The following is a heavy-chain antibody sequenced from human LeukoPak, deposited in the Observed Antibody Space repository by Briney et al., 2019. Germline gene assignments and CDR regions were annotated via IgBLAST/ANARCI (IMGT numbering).Heavy chain of an antibody. CDR1: GFSFSSCA. V-gene: IGHV3-23*01. CDR3: ARDHAPAGGGLDY. CDR2: ISGGAYNT. J-gene: IGHJ4*01. D-gene: IGHD6-13*01. Sequence: GGSPRLSCAASGFSFSSCAMSWVRQAPGKGLEWVSAISGGAYNTYYADSVKGRFTISRDNSKNTLHLQMNSLRAEDTALYYCARDHAPAGGGLDYWGHGTQVTVSS.